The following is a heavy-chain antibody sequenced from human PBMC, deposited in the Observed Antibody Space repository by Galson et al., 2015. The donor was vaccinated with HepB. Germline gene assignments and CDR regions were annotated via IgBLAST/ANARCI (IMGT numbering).Heavy chain of an antibody. CDR3: TTDRGIASRPLFDF. CDR2: LKSKNAGGTT. V-gene: IGHV3-15*01. D-gene: IGHD6-13*01. J-gene: IGHJ4*02. Sequence: LRLSCAVSGVTFTDGWMGWVRQAQGKGLEWVGRLKSKNAGGTTDYAAPVKGRFSISTDDSKNTLYLRMNSLKIEDTAMYYCTTDRGIASRPLFDFWGQGTLVTVSS. CDR1: GVTFTDGW.